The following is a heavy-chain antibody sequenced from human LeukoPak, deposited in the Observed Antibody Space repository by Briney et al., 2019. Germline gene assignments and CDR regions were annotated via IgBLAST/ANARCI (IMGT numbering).Heavy chain of an antibody. J-gene: IGHJ6*04. Sequence: GGSSRLSCAASGFTFSSYSMNWIRQAPGKGLEWVSYISSSGSTIYYADSVKGRFTISRDNAKNPLYLQMNSLRAEDTAVYYCAELGITMIGGVWGKGTTVTISS. CDR3: AELGITMIGGV. D-gene: IGHD3-10*02. CDR1: GFTFSSYS. V-gene: IGHV3-48*04. CDR2: ISSSGSTI.